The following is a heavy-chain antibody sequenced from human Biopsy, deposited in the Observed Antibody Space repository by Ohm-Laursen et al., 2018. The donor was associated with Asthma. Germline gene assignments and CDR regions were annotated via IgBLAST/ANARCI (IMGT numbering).Heavy chain of an antibody. J-gene: IGHJ6*02. V-gene: IGHV3-33*01. CDR1: GFTFSKNG. Sequence: SLRLSCAASGFTFSKNGMHWVRQAPGKGLEWVALIWNDGNKNYYADSVRGRFTISRDNSKNMLYLQMNSLRAEDTAVYFCARGIYDMDVRGQGTTVIVS. CDR3: ARGIYDMDV. CDR2: IWNDGNKN.